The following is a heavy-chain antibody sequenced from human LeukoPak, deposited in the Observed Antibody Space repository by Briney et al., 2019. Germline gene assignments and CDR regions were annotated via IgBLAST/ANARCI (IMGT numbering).Heavy chain of an antibody. J-gene: IGHJ3*02. V-gene: IGHV5-51*01. Sequence: GESLKISCKGSGYSFTSHWIGWVRQMPGKGLEWMGIIYPGDSDTRYSPSFQGQVTISADKSISTAYLQWRSLKASDIAMYYCARPTYYYDNSGLGAFDIWGQGTMVTVSS. CDR2: IYPGDSDT. D-gene: IGHD3-22*01. CDR1: GYSFTSHW. CDR3: ARPTYYYDNSGLGAFDI.